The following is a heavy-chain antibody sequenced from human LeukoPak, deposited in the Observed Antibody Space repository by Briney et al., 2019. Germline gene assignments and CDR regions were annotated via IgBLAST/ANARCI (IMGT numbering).Heavy chain of an antibody. J-gene: IGHJ4*02. CDR2: IKPNSCDT. Sequence: ASVNVSCKASGYTFSGYYLHWVRQAPGQGLEWMGWIKPNSCDTNHTQNFHGRVTMTRDTSISTAYMELSRLRSDDTAVYYCATPARRGSGWYLDYWGQGTLVTVSS. V-gene: IGHV1-2*02. CDR1: GYTFSGYY. CDR3: ATPARRGSGWYLDY. D-gene: IGHD6-19*01.